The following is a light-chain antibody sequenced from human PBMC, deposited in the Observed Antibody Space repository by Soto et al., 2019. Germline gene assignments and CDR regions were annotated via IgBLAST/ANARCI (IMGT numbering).Light chain of an antibody. CDR1: QSCSSNY. Sequence: EIVLTQSAGTLSWSPGERATLSWRASQSCSSNYLAWYQQKPGRAPRLPIYAASNSATGIPDRFSGSGSGTASTLTIRRLQPEDFAVYHRQQYGTSPTFGQGTKVDIK. V-gene: IGKV3-20*01. CDR2: AAS. J-gene: IGKJ1*01. CDR3: QQYGTSPT.